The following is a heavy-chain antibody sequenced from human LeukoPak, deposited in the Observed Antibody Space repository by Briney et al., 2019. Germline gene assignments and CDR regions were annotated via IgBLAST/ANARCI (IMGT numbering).Heavy chain of an antibody. D-gene: IGHD5-18*01. V-gene: IGHV1-24*01. Sequence: AASVKVSCKVSGYTLTELSMHWVRQAPGKGLEWMGGFDPEDGETIYAQKFQGRVTMTEDTSTDTAYMELSSLRSEDTAVYYCATLDTAMVAAEYFQHWGQGTLVTVSS. CDR3: ATLDTAMVAAEYFQH. J-gene: IGHJ1*01. CDR1: GYTLTELS. CDR2: FDPEDGET.